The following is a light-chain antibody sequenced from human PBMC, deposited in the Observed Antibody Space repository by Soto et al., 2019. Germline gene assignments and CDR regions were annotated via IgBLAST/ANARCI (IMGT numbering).Light chain of an antibody. J-gene: IGKJ1*01. CDR3: QQSHNTPRT. CDR1: QRINND. Sequence: DIQMTQPPSSLSASVGDTVTITCRASQRINNDVNWYQQTPGKAPELLIFASSSLPSGVPSRFSGSGYGREFTLTISSLQPEDFATYYCQQSHNTPRTFGQGTKVDIK. CDR2: ASS. V-gene: IGKV1-39*01.